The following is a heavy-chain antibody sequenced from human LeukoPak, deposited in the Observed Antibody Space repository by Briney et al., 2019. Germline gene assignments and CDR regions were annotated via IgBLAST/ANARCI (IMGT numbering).Heavy chain of an antibody. V-gene: IGHV3-21*01. CDR2: ISSSSSYI. CDR3: ARDYVLGDAFDI. D-gene: IGHD3-16*01. CDR1: GFTFSNYR. Sequence: GGSVRLSCAASGFTFSNYRMNWVRQAPGKGLEWVSSISSSSSYIYYADSVKGRFTISRDNAKNSLYLQMNSLRAEDTAVYYCARDYVLGDAFDIWGQGTMVTVSS. J-gene: IGHJ3*02.